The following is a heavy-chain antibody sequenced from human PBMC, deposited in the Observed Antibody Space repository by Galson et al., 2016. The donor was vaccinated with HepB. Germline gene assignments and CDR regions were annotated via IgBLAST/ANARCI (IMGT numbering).Heavy chain of an antibody. V-gene: IGHV1-46*01. CDR2: INPSSGAA. CDR1: EYTFTNHY. D-gene: IGHD6-6*01. Sequence: SEYTFTNHYLNWVRQAPGQGLEWMGIINPSSGAATYAQNFQGRVTMTRDTSTSTVYMELSSLKSEDTAVYYCARDEGRPYFDYWGQGTLVTVSS. CDR3: ARDEGRPYFDY. J-gene: IGHJ4*02.